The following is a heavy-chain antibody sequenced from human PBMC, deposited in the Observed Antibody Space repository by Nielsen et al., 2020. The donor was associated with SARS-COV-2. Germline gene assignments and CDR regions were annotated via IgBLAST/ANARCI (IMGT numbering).Heavy chain of an antibody. J-gene: IGHJ6*02. Sequence: GESLKISCAASGFTFSSYAMHWVRQAPGKGLEWVAVISYDGSNKYYADSVKGRFTISRDNSKNTLYLQMNSLRAEDTAVYYCANPRYSSSTPGGMDVWGQGTTVTVSS. CDR3: ANPRYSSSTPGGMDV. D-gene: IGHD6-13*01. CDR1: GFTFSSYA. CDR2: ISYDGSNK. V-gene: IGHV3-30*04.